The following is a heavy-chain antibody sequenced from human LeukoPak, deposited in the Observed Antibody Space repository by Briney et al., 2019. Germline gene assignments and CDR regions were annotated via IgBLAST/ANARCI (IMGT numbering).Heavy chain of an antibody. J-gene: IGHJ3*02. D-gene: IGHD4-17*01. CDR2: IYYSGSS. CDR3: ARSMTTVTLRDI. Sequence: PSETLSLTCTVSGGSINSYYWSWIRQPPGKGLEWIGYIYYSGSSNYDSSLKSRVTISVDTSKNQFSLKLNSVTAADTAVYYCARSMTTVTLRDIWGQGTMVTVSP. CDR1: GGSINSYY. V-gene: IGHV4-59*08.